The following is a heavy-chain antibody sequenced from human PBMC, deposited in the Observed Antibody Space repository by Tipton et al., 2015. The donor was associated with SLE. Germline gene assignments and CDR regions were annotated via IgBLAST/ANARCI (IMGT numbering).Heavy chain of an antibody. D-gene: IGHD3-22*01. Sequence: QSGPEVKKPGASVKVSCKASGYTFTSYGISWVRQAPGQGLEWMGWISAYNGNTKYTQKLQGRVTMTTDTSTSTAYMELRSLRSDDTAVDYCARGAWYYYDSSGYQFEDWGRETLVTVSS. V-gene: IGHV1-18*01. J-gene: IGHJ4*02. CDR1: GYTFTSYG. CDR2: ISAYNGNT. CDR3: ARGAWYYYDSSGYQFED.